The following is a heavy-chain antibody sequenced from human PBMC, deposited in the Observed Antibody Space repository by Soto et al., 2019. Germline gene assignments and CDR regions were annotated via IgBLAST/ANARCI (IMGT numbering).Heavy chain of an antibody. CDR3: ATAPLTAVTSSSYYYYCREV. V-gene: IGHV1-18*04. D-gene: IGHD4-4*01. CDR2: ISAYNGNT. J-gene: IGHJ6*01. Sequence: ASVKVSCKASGYTFTSYGISWVRQAPGQGLEWMGWISAYNGNTNYAQKLQGRVTMTTDTSTTTAYMELRSLRSDDTAVYSCATAPLTAVTSSSYYYYCREVWERGTTGAVSS. CDR1: GYTFTSYG.